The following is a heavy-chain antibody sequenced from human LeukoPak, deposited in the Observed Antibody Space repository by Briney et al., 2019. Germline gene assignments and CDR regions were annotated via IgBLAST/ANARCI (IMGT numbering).Heavy chain of an antibody. V-gene: IGHV1-2*02. CDR1: GYTFTGYY. Sequence: GAPVKVSCKASGYTFTGYYMHWVRQAPGQGLEWMGWINPNSGGTNYAQKFQGRVTMTRDTSISTAYMELSRLTSDDTAVYYCSGSYYVYYFEYWGQGTLVTVSS. D-gene: IGHD1-26*01. J-gene: IGHJ4*02. CDR2: INPNSGGT. CDR3: SGSYYVYYFEY.